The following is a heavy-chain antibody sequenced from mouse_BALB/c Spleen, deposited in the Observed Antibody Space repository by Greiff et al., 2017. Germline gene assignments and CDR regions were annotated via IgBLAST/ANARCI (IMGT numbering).Heavy chain of an antibody. J-gene: IGHJ4*01. CDR2: INPYNGAT. Sequence: VHVKQSGPELVKPGASVKISCKASGYSFTGYYMHWVKQSHVKSLEWIGRINPYNGATSYNQNFKDKASLTVDKSSSTAYMELHSLTSEDSAVYYCARERALYAMDYWGQGTSVTVSS. D-gene: IGHD3-3*01. V-gene: IGHV1-31*01. CDR3: ARERALYAMDY. CDR1: GYSFTGYY.